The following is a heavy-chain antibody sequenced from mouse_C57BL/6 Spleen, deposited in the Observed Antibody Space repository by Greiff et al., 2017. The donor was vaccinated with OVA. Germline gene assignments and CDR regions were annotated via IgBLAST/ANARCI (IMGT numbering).Heavy chain of an antibody. CDR2: IYPGDGDT. Sequence: VQLQQSGPELVKPGDSVKISCKASGYAFSSSWMHWVQQRPGKGLEWIGRIYPGDGDTNYNGKFKGKATLTADNSSSTAYMQLSSLTSEDSAVDVCARGGDDYIDYWGQGTTLTVSS. V-gene: IGHV1-82*01. CDR3: ARGGDDYIDY. CDR1: GYAFSSSW. J-gene: IGHJ2*01. D-gene: IGHD3-3*01.